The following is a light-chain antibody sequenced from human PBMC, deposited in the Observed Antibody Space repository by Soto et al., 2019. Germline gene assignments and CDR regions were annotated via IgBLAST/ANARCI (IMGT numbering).Light chain of an antibody. CDR1: QSISNN. V-gene: IGKV1-39*01. J-gene: IGKJ2*01. Sequence: DIQMTQSLSSLSASVGDRVTITCRASQSISNNLNWYQQKPGKAPKFLIYVASTLQRGVPSRFSGGGSETDFTLTISSLHPEYFATYYCQHSFSPPYTFGQGTKLEIK. CDR2: VAS. CDR3: QHSFSPPYT.